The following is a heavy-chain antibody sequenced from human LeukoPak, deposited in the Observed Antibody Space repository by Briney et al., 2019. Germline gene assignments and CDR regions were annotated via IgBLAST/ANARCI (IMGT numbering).Heavy chain of an antibody. CDR2: IIPIFGTA. J-gene: IGHJ3*02. Sequence: AVKVSCKASGGTFSSYAISWVRQAPGQGLEWMGGIIPIFGTANYAQEFQGRVTITTDESTSTAYMELSSLRSEDTAVYYCARNSARAVDDAFDIWGQGTMVTVSS. D-gene: IGHD2/OR15-2a*01. CDR3: ARNSARAVDDAFDI. V-gene: IGHV1-69*05. CDR1: GGTFSSYA.